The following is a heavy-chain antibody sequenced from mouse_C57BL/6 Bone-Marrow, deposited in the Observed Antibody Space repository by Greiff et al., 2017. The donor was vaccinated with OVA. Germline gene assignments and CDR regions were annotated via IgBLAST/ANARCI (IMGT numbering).Heavy chain of an antibody. Sequence: VQLQQPGAELVKPGASVKLSCKASGYTFTSYWMQWVKQRPGQGLEWIGEIDPSDSYTNYNQKFKGKATLTVDTSSSTAYMQLSSLTSEDSAVYYCARERDCSGPGFAYWGQGTLVTVSA. D-gene: IGHD3-2*02. CDR2: IDPSDSYT. CDR1: GYTFTSYW. J-gene: IGHJ3*01. CDR3: ARERDCSGPGFAY. V-gene: IGHV1-50*01.